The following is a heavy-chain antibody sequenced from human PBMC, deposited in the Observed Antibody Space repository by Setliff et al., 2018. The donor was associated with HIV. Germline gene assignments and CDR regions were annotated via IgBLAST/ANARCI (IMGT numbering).Heavy chain of an antibody. V-gene: IGHV1-69*13. J-gene: IGHJ6*03. CDR2: IIPMLGTT. CDR1: GITFRRFA. Sequence: SVKVSFKASGITFRRFAFSWVRQAPGQGLEWMGGIIPMLGTTPYAQKFQGRVTSTADESTSTVYMERTSMRFEDTAVYYCASVGEMATISYDYYYMDVGGKGTTVTVSS. CDR3: ASVGEMATISYDYYYMDV. D-gene: IGHD5-12*01.